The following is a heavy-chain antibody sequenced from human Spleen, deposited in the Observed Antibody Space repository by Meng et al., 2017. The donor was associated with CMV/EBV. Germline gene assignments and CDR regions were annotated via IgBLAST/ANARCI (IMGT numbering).Heavy chain of an antibody. CDR1: GFTFSSYA. J-gene: IGHJ5*02. V-gene: IGHV3-23*03. CDR2: IYSGGSST. CDR3: AKIPFDP. Sequence: LRLSWGASGFTFSSYAMSWVRQAPGKGLEWVSVIYSGGSSTYYADSVKGRFTISRDNSKNTLYLQMNSLRAEDTAVYYCAKIPFDPWGQGTLVTVSS.